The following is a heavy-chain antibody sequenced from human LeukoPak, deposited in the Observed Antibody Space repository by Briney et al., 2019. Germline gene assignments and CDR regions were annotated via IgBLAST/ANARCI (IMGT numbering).Heavy chain of an antibody. D-gene: IGHD3-22*01. CDR2: LYFSGST. Sequence: PSETLSLTCTVSGGSVNRHYWSWIRQPPGKGLEWIGYLYFSGSTGYNPSLKSRVSISVETSKNQFSLRLSSVTAADTAVYYCARPYDSSGYYIRGAFDIWGQGAMVTVS. CDR3: ARPYDSSGYYIRGAFDI. CDR1: GGSVNRHY. V-gene: IGHV4-59*02. J-gene: IGHJ3*02.